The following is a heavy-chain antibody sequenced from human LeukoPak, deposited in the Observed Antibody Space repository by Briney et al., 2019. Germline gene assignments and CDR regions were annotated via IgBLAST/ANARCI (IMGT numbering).Heavy chain of an antibody. V-gene: IGHV3-33*01. Sequence: GRSLRLSCAASGFTFGGFGMHWVRQAPGRGLEWVAVIWYDGSKKYYEDYVKGRFTISRDNSKNTLYLQMNSLRVEDTAVYYCVRGSFGVDYWGQGTLVTVSS. CDR3: VRGSFGVDY. CDR1: GFTFGGFG. CDR2: IWYDGSKK. J-gene: IGHJ4*02. D-gene: IGHD3-10*01.